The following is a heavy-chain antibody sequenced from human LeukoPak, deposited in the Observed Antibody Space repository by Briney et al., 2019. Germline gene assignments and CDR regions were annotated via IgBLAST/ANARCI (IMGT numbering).Heavy chain of an antibody. CDR3: ARDSYDILTGYPGGHFDY. Sequence: ASVKVSCKASGGTFSSYAISWVRQAPGQGLEWMGWTNPNSGGTNYAQKFQGRVTMTRDMSTSTVYMELSSLRSEDTAVYYCARDSYDILTGYPGGHFDYWGQGTLVTVSS. V-gene: IGHV1-8*02. J-gene: IGHJ4*02. D-gene: IGHD3-9*01. CDR2: TNPNSGGT. CDR1: GGTFSSYA.